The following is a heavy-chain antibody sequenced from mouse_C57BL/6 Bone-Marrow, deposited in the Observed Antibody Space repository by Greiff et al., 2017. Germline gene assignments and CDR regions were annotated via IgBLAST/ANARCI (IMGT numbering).Heavy chain of an antibody. CDR2: IWGDGST. J-gene: IGHJ2*01. Sequence: VHLVESGPGLVAPSQSLSITCTVSGFSLTRYGVSWVRQPPGKGLEWLGVIWGDGSTNYHSALLSRLSISKDNSKSQVFLKLNSLQTDDTATYYCATMSTDRGYFDDWGQGTTLTVSS. CDR3: ATMSTDRGYFDD. D-gene: IGHD2-4*01. CDR1: GFSLTRYG. V-gene: IGHV2-3*01.